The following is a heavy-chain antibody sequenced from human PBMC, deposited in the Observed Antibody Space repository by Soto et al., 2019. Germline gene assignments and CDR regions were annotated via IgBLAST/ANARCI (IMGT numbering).Heavy chain of an antibody. CDR2: ISAYNGNT. J-gene: IGHJ6*02. Sequence: QVQLVQSGAEVKKPGASVKVSCKASGYTFTSYGISWVRQAPGQGLEWMGWISAYNGNTNYAQKLQGRVTMTTDTSTRTAYMELRSLRSDDTAVYYCARDLADIVVVVAATPSYYYGMDVWGQGTTVTVSS. V-gene: IGHV1-18*01. CDR1: GYTFTSYG. CDR3: ARDLADIVVVVAATPSYYYGMDV. D-gene: IGHD2-15*01.